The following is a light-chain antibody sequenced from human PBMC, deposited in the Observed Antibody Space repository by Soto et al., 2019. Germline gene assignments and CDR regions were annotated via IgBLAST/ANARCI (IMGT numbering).Light chain of an antibody. CDR3: SSYTSSYV. CDR2: DVS. V-gene: IGLV2-14*01. Sequence: QSALTQPASVSGSPGQSITISCTGTSSDVGGYNYVSWYQQHPGKAPKLMIYDVSNRPSGVSNRFSGSKSGNTASLTISGLQAEDEADYYCSSYTSSYVFGTGTKVTVL. J-gene: IGLJ1*01. CDR1: SSDVGGYNY.